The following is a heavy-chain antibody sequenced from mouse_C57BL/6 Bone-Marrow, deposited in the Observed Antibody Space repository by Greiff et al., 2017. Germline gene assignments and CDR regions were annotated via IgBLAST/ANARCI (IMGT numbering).Heavy chain of an antibody. Sequence: VQLQQPGAELVKPGASVKMSCKASGYTFTSYWITWVKQRPGQGLAWIGDIYPGSGSTNYNEKFKSKATLTVDTSSSPAYMQLSSLTSEDSAVXYCAREGDYAWFAYWGQGTLVTVSA. CDR2: IYPGSGST. D-gene: IGHD2-4*01. V-gene: IGHV1-55*01. CDR3: AREGDYAWFAY. CDR1: GYTFTSYW. J-gene: IGHJ3*01.